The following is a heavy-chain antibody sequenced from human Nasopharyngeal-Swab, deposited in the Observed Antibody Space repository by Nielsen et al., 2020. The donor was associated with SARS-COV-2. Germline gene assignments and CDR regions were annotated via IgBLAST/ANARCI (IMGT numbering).Heavy chain of an antibody. J-gene: IGHJ6*02. Sequence: GGSLRLSCAASGFTFSSYGMHWVRQAPGKGLEWLAVISYDGSNKYYADSVKGRFTISRDNSKNPLYLQMNSLRAEDPAVYYCAKAQQQMAYYYYGMDVWGQGTTVTVSS. D-gene: IGHD6-13*01. CDR2: ISYDGSNK. CDR3: AKAQQQMAYYYYGMDV. CDR1: GFTFSSYG. V-gene: IGHV3-30*18.